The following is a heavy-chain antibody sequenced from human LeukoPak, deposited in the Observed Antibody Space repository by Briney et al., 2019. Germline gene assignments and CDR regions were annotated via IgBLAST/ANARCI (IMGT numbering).Heavy chain of an antibody. Sequence: PSETLSLTCAVSGTSVNTYYWSWLRQSPGKGLEWIGYIYYTGSTSYNPSLKSRVTFSLDTSRNQFSLTLTSVSAADTALYYCVADATFGSGRFVSWGQGTLVTVSS. J-gene: IGHJ4*02. V-gene: IGHV4-59*02. CDR1: GTSVNTYY. CDR2: IYYTGST. D-gene: IGHD3-10*01. CDR3: VADATFGSGRFVS.